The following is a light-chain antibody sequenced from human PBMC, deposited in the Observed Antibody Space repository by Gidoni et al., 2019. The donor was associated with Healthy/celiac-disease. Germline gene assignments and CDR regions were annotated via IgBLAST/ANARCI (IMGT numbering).Light chain of an antibody. J-gene: IGLJ1*01. V-gene: IGLV1-40*01. Sequence: QSVLTQPPSVSWAPGQRVTISCTGSSSNIGAGYDVHWYQQLPGTAPKLLIYGNSNRPSGVPDRFSGSKSGTSASLAITGLQAEDEADYYCQSYDSSLIGSNVFGTGTKVTVL. CDR3: QSYDSSLIGSNV. CDR2: GNS. CDR1: SSNIGAGYD.